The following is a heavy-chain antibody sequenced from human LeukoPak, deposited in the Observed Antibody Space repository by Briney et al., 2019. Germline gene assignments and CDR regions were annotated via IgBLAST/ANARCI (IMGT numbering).Heavy chain of an antibody. J-gene: IGHJ6*04. CDR2: IYSSGST. CDR3: ARGDHYYYTMDV. V-gene: IGHV4-59*01. D-gene: IGHD2-21*02. Sequence: SETLSLTCTVSGGSISSYYWSWIRQPPGEGLEWIGYIYSSGSTNYNPSLKSRVTISVDTSKNQSSLKLTSMTAADTAVYYCARGDHYYYTMDVWGKGTTVTVSS. CDR1: GGSISSYY.